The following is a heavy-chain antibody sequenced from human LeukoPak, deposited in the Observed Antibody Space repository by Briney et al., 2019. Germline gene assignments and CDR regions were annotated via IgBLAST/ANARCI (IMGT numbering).Heavy chain of an antibody. D-gene: IGHD3-10*01. CDR3: ARHRYYGSGGDWYFDL. J-gene: IGHJ2*01. Sequence: SGTLSLTCSVSGGSVTDYYWSWIRQPPGKALEWIGYIYYNRNTNYNPSLKSRVTISVDTSKNQFSLRLSSVTAADTAIYYCARHRYYGSGGDWYFDLWGRGTLVTVSS. CDR1: GGSVTDYY. V-gene: IGHV4-59*02. CDR2: IYYNRNT.